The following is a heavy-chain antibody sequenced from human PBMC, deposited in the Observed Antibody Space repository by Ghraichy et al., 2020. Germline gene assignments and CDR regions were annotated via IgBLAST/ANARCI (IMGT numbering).Heavy chain of an antibody. Sequence: GGSLRLSCAASGLTFGTFGMSWVRQAPGKGLEWVSGISASGGSTYSADSVKGRFTISRDTSDSTVYLQMNSLRVEDTAVYYCASSLGYWGQGTLVTVSS. CDR1: GLTFGTFG. CDR2: ISASGGST. V-gene: IGHV3-23*01. CDR3: ASSLGY. D-gene: IGHD3-16*01. J-gene: IGHJ4*02.